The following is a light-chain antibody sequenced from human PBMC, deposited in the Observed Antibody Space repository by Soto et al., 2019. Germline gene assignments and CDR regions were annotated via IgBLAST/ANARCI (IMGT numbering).Light chain of an antibody. V-gene: IGKV3-15*01. CDR2: GAS. CDR3: QQYNNWRT. Sequence: EIVMTQSPATLSVSPGEKATLSCSTSQSVSRNLAWYQHKPGQAPRLLIYGASTRATGIPARFSGSGSGTEFTLTISSLQAEDFAVYYCQQYNNWRTFGQGTKVDIK. J-gene: IGKJ1*01. CDR1: QSVSRN.